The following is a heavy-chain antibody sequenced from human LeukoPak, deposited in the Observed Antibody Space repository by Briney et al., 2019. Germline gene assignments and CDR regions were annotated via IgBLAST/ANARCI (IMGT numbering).Heavy chain of an antibody. J-gene: IGHJ4*02. Sequence: SETLSLTCAVYGGSFSGYYWNWIRQPPGKGLEWIGCMYYSGSTNYNPSLKSRVTISVDTSKNQFFLKLTSVTTADTAVYFCARGRIGGAIWGQGTLVTVSS. D-gene: IGHD4-23*01. CDR3: ARGRIGGAI. V-gene: IGHV4-59*01. CDR2: MYYSGST. CDR1: GGSFSGYY.